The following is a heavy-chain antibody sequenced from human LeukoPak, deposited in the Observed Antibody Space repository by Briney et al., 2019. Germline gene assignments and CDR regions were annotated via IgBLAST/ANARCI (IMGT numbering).Heavy chain of an antibody. D-gene: IGHD2-2*01. CDR3: ATVVPAKRGFDP. CDR2: IYYSGST. Sequence: SETLSLTCTVSGGSISSSSYYWGWVRQPPGKGLEWIGYIYYSGSTYYNPSLKSRVTISVDTSKNQFSLKLSSVTAADTAVYYCATVVPAKRGFDPWGQGTLVTVSS. J-gene: IGHJ5*02. CDR1: GGSISSSSYY. V-gene: IGHV4-31*03.